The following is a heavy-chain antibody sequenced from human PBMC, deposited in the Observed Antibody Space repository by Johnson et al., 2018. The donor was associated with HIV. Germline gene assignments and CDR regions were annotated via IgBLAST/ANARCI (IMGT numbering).Heavy chain of an antibody. Sequence: VQLVESGGGLVQTGGSLRLSCAASGFTVSTTSLIWVRQAPGKGLEWVSVIYSVADPVYADSVKGRFSFTRDESKNTVYLQMNSLRAEDTAIYFCARDKSKVTSAPDQEAFDIWGQGTMVTVSS. CDR2: IYSVADP. CDR1: GFTVSTTS. J-gene: IGHJ3*02. CDR3: ARDKSKVTSAPDQEAFDI. V-gene: IGHV3-66*02.